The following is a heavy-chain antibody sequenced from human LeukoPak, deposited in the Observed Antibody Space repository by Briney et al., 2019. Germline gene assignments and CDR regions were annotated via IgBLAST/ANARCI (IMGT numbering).Heavy chain of an antibody. D-gene: IGHD5-18*01. V-gene: IGHV4-39*01. CDR1: GGSISSSSAY. J-gene: IGHJ4*02. CDR2: MYFRKNI. Sequence: SETLSLTCTVSGGSISSSSAYWGWIRQPPGKGLEWIGTMYFRKNIYYNPSLKSRVTISADTSKNQFSLTLGSVSATDTAVYYCVSPRGFSYGYFDYWGQGTLVTLSS. CDR3: VSPRGFSYGYFDY.